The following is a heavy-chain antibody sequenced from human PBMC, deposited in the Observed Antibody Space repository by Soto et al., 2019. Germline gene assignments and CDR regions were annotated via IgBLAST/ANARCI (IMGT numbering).Heavy chain of an antibody. CDR3: ARESGGYSGTYYYYGMDV. CDR2: ISYDGSNK. CDR1: GFTFSSYA. V-gene: IGHV3-30-3*01. D-gene: IGHD1-26*01. Sequence: GGSLRLSCAASGFTFSSYAMHWVRQAPGKGLEWVAVISYDGSNKYYADSVKGRFTISRDNSKNTLYLQMNSLRAEDTAVYYCARESGGYSGTYYYYGMDVWGQGTPVTVSS. J-gene: IGHJ6*02.